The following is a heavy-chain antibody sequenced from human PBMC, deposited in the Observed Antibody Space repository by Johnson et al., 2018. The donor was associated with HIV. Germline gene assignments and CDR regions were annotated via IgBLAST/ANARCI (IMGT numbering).Heavy chain of an antibody. J-gene: IGHJ3*02. CDR1: GFTFSKYY. V-gene: IGHV3-11*04. CDR2: ISGSGSTT. CDR3: AKGRYSSSWYLAGAFDI. D-gene: IGHD6-13*01. Sequence: QVQLVESGGGLVKPGGSQRLSCAASGFTFSKYYMNWIRQAPGKGLEWVSYISGSGSTTEYADSVKGRFTISRDNSKNTLYLQMNSLRAEDTAVYYCAKGRYSSSWYLAGAFDIWGQGTMVTVSS.